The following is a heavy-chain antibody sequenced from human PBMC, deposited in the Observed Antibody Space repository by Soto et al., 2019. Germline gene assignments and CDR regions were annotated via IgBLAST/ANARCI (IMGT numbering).Heavy chain of an antibody. Sequence: QITLKESGPTLVKPTQTLTLTCTFSGFSLSTSGVGVGWIRQPPGKALEWLALIYWDDDKRYSQSLKSRLTITKDTSKNQVVLTMTTMDPVDTATYYCAHRLRPDYIDYWGQGTLVTVSS. J-gene: IGHJ4*01. CDR1: GFSLSTSGVG. V-gene: IGHV2-5*02. CDR2: IYWDDDK. CDR3: AHRLRPDYIDY.